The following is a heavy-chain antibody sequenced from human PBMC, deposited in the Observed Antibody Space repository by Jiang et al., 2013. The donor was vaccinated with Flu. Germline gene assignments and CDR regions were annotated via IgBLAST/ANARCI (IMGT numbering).Heavy chain of an antibody. CDR1: GFSLSSSGMA. V-gene: IGHV2-5*02. CDR3: AHRLRNSYGYPPYDY. D-gene: IGHD5-18*01. Sequence: PTQTLTLTCTLSGFSLSSSGMAVGWIRQPPGKALEWLALIYWDDDKRYSPSLKSRLTITKDTSKNQVVLTMTNMDPVDTATYYCAHRLRNSYGYPPYDYWGRGTLVTVSS. J-gene: IGHJ4*02. CDR2: IYWDDDK.